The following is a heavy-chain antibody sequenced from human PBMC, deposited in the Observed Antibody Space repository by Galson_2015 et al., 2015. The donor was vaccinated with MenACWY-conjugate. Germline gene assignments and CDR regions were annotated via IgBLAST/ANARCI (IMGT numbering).Heavy chain of an antibody. CDR2: IIPIFGTA. CDR3: ARDQRGRYCSSTSCYSHYYYGMDV. Sequence: SVKVSCKASGGTFSSYAISWVRQAPGQGLEWMGGIIPIFGTANYAQKFQGRVTITADESTSTAYMELSSLRSEDTAVYYCARDQRGRYCSSTSCYSHYYYGMDVWGQGTTVTVSS. CDR1: GGTFSSYA. D-gene: IGHD2-2*02. V-gene: IGHV1-69*13. J-gene: IGHJ6*02.